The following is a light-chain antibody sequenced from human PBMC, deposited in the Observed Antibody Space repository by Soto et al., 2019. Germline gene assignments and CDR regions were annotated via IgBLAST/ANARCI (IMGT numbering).Light chain of an antibody. CDR1: MRDVGAYNL. J-gene: IGLJ2*01. V-gene: IGLV2-14*01. Sequence: QSVLTQPASVSLSPGQSRTISCAGTMRDVGAYNLVSWYQQHPSRAPKIIIYEVRNRPSGISFRFSGSKSGNTASLTISGLQAEDESDYYCSSSTSKSSLIFGGGTKVTVL. CDR2: EVR. CDR3: SSSTSKSSLI.